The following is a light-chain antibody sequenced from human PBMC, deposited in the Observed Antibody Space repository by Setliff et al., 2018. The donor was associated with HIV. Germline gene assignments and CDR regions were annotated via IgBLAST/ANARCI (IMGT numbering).Light chain of an antibody. Sequence: QSALTQPASVSGSPGQSITISCTGTSSDVGGYNYVSWYQQHPGKAPKLTIYDVSKRPSGVSNRFSGSKSGNTASLTISGLQAEDEADYYCSSYTSSSTVVFGGGTKVTVL. CDR3: SSYTSSSTVV. CDR1: SSDVGGYNY. J-gene: IGLJ2*01. CDR2: DVS. V-gene: IGLV2-14*01.